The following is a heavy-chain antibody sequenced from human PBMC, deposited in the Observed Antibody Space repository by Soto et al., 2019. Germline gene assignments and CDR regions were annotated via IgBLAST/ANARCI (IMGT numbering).Heavy chain of an antibody. Sequence: SETLSLTCTVSGGSVSSGSYYWSWIRQPPGKGLEWIGYIYYSGSTNYNPSLKSRVTISVDTSKNQFSLKLSSVTAADTAVYYCARNTYYYDSSGYFSDYWGQGTLVTVSS. CDR1: GGSVSSGSYY. CDR2: IYYSGST. CDR3: ARNTYYYDSSGYFSDY. V-gene: IGHV4-61*01. J-gene: IGHJ4*02. D-gene: IGHD3-22*01.